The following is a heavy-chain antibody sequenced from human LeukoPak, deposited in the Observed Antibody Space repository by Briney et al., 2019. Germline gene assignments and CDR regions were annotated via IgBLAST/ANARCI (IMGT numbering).Heavy chain of an antibody. D-gene: IGHD6-13*01. J-gene: IGHJ4*02. CDR1: GFPFSSYG. Sequence: GGSLRLSCAASGFPFSSYGMHWVRQATGKGLEGVAFIRYGGSNKYYADSVKGRFTISRDNSNNTLYLQMNSLRAEATAVYYCAKTLRASLPGYSSSWLYYFDYWGQGTLVTVSS. CDR3: AKTLRASLPGYSSSWLYYFDY. V-gene: IGHV3-30*02. CDR2: IRYGGSNK.